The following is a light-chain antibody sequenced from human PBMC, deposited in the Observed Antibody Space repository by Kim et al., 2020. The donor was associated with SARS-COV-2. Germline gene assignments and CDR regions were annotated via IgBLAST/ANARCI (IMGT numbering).Light chain of an antibody. CDR1: KGINNY. CDR3: QKYDSAPWT. Sequence: ASVGDRVTITCRASKGINNYLAGYQQKPGKVPKLLIYAASTLESGVPSRFSGSGSGTEFTFTISSLQPDDVATYYCQKYDSAPWTFGQGTKVDIK. V-gene: IGKV1-27*01. J-gene: IGKJ1*01. CDR2: AAS.